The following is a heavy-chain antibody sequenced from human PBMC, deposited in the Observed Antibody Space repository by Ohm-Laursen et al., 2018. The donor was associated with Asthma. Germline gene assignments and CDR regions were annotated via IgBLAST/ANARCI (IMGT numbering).Heavy chain of an antibody. Sequence: GASVTVSCKASGGTFSSYAISWVRQAPGQGLEWMGGIIPIFGTANYAQKFQGRVTITADESTSTAYMELSSLRSEDTAVYYCARQYSGYDDDYWGQGTLVTVSS. V-gene: IGHV1-69*13. J-gene: IGHJ4*02. CDR2: IIPIFGTA. D-gene: IGHD5-12*01. CDR3: ARQYSGYDDDY. CDR1: GGTFSSYA.